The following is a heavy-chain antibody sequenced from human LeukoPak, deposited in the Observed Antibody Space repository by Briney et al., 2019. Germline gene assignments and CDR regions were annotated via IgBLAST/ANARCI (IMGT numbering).Heavy chain of an antibody. CDR2: VYHSGST. V-gene: IGHV4-38-2*02. Sequence: ASETLSLTRSVSGYSITSGYYWVWIRQPPGKGLEWIGAVYHSGSTYYNPSLKSRVAISVDTSKNQFSLKLYSVTAADTAVCFCARSGPYYYHYLDVWGKGTTVTVSS. CDR1: GYSITSGYY. J-gene: IGHJ6*03. D-gene: IGHD3-10*01. CDR3: ARSGPYYYHYLDV.